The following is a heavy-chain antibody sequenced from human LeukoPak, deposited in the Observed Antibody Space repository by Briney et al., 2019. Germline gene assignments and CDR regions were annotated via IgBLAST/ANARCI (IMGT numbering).Heavy chain of an antibody. CDR3: ARGSGYSPLFDC. CDR2: ISWNSANI. Sequence: GGSLRLSCAASGFTFSSYAMHWVRHAPGKGLEWVSGISWNSANIAYGDSVKGRFTISRDNARNSLYLQMNSLRADDTALYYCARGSGYSPLFDCWGQGTLVTVSS. J-gene: IGHJ4*02. D-gene: IGHD3-22*01. CDR1: GFTFSSYA. V-gene: IGHV3-9*01.